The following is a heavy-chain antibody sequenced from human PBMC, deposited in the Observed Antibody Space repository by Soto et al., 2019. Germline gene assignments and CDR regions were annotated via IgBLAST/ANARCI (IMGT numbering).Heavy chain of an antibody. V-gene: IGHV2-70*04. Sequence: SGPTLVNPTQTLPLTCTVSGFSLSGTGMRVTWIRQPPGKALEWLARIDWEDTKLYSTSLKTRLSISKDTSKNQVVLTMTNMDPADTATYYCARAFYGMDVWGPGTTVTVSS. CDR2: IDWEDTK. CDR1: GFSLSGTGMR. CDR3: ARAFYGMDV. J-gene: IGHJ6*02.